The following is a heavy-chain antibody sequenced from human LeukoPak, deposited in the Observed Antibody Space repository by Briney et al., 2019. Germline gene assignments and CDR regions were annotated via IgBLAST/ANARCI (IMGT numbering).Heavy chain of an antibody. J-gene: IGHJ4*02. Sequence: GGSLRLSCAASGFTFSSYSMNWVRQAPGKGLEWVSYISSSSSTIYYADSVKGRFTISRDNAKNSLYLQMNSLRAEDTAVYYCAKDQRYSSSTQMFDYWGQGTLVTVSS. D-gene: IGHD6-6*01. CDR1: GFTFSSYS. CDR3: AKDQRYSSSTQMFDY. V-gene: IGHV3-48*01. CDR2: ISSSSSTI.